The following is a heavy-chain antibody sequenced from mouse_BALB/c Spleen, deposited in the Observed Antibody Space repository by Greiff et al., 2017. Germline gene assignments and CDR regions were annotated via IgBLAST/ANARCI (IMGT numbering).Heavy chain of an antibody. J-gene: IGHJ2*01. CDR2: ISTYNGNT. V-gene: IGHV1-67*01. CDR3: AREPLSTMISWDYFDY. D-gene: IGHD2-4*01. CDR1: GYTFTDYA. Sequence: VKLMESGPEVVRPGVSVKISCKGSGYTFTDYAMHWVKQSHAKSLEWIGVISTYNGNTNYNQKFKGKATMTVDKSSSTAYMELARLTSEDSAIYYCAREPLSTMISWDYFDYWGQGTTLTVSS.